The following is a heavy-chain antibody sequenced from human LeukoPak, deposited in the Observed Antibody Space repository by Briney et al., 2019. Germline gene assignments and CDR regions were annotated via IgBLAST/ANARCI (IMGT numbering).Heavy chain of an antibody. CDR1: GFTFDDYA. CDR3: VTDYGSGNYFFDY. CDR2: ISWNSGNL. J-gene: IGHJ4*02. D-gene: IGHD3-10*01. V-gene: IGHV3-9*01. Sequence: GGSLRLSCAASGFTFDDYAMDWVRPAPGKGLEWVSGISWNSGNLVYAVTVEGQFTISRDNANNSLFLQINSLRPEDTAFYYCVTDYGSGNYFFDYWGQGTLVTVSS.